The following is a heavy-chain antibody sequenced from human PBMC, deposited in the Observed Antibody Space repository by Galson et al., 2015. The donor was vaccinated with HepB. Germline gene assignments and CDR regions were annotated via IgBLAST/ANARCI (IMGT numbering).Heavy chain of an antibody. Sequence: SLRLSCAASGFTFSSYGMHWVRQAPGKGLEWVAVISYDGSNKYYADSVKGRFTISRDNSKNTLYLQMNSLRAEDMAVYYCAKENSGVYGSGPIDYWGQGTLVTVSS. CDR2: ISYDGSNK. V-gene: IGHV3-30*18. D-gene: IGHD3-10*01. CDR3: AKENSGVYGSGPIDY. J-gene: IGHJ4*02. CDR1: GFTFSSYG.